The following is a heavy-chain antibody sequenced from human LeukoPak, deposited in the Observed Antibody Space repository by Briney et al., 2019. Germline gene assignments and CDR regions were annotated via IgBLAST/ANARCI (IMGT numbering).Heavy chain of an antibody. D-gene: IGHD2-15*01. J-gene: IGHJ4*02. CDR2: ISSNGGST. CDR3: ARALYCSGGSCYRSAFGY. V-gene: IGHV3-64*01. Sequence: GGSLRFSCAASGFTFSSYAMHWVRQAPGKGLEYVSAISSNGGSTYYANSVQGRFTISRDNSKNTLYLQMGSLRAEDMAVYYCARALYCSGGSCYRSAFGYWGQGTLVTVSS. CDR1: GFTFSSYA.